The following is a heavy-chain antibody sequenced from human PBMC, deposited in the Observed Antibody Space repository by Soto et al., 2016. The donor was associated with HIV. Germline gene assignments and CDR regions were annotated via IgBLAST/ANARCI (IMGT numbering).Heavy chain of an antibody. D-gene: IGHD3-9*01. CDR3: AKVFPGTRYFDWLLSPLDY. J-gene: IGHJ4*02. Sequence: EVQLLESGGGLVQPGGSLRLSCAASGFTFSSYAMSWVRQAPGKGLEWVSAISGSGGSTYYADSVKGRFTISRDNSKNTLYLQMNSLRAEDTAVYYCAKVFPGTRYFDWLLSPLDYWGQGTLVTVSS. CDR1: GFTFSSYA. CDR2: ISGSGGST. V-gene: IGHV3-23*01.